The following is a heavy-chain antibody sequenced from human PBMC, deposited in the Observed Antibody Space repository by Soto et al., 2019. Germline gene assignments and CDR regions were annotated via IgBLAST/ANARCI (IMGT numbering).Heavy chain of an antibody. D-gene: IGHD5-12*01. J-gene: IGHJ4*02. CDR2: INHSGST. CDR1: GGSFSGYY. V-gene: IGHV4-34*01. CDR3: ARGGYSGYDRGFDY. Sequence: SETLSLTCAVYGGSFSGYYWSLIRQPPGKGLEWIGEINHSGSTNYNPSLKSRVTISVDTSKNQFSLKLSSVTAADTAVYYCARGGYSGYDRGFDYWGQGTLVTVSS.